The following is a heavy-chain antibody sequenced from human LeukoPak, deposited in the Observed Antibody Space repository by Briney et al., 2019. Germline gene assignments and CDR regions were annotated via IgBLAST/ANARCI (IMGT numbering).Heavy chain of an antibody. D-gene: IGHD6-19*01. CDR3: AKAAYSSGGEVDY. CDR1: GFTFDDYA. V-gene: IGHV3-9*01. Sequence: GGSLRLSCAASGFTFDDYAMHWVRQAPGKGLEWVSGTSWNSGSIGYADSVKGRFTISRDNAKNSLYLQMNSLRAEDTALYYCAKAAYSSGGEVDYWGQGTLVTVSS. J-gene: IGHJ4*02. CDR2: TSWNSGSI.